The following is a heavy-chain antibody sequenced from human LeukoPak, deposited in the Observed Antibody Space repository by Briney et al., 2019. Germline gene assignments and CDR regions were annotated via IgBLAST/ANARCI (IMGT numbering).Heavy chain of an antibody. J-gene: IGHJ4*02. Sequence: GGSLRLSCVASGFTLSSYAMDWVRQAPGKGLEWVSAISSSGGNTYYADSVKGRFTTSRDNSKNTLFLQVNSLRAEDTAVYYCARDDAVGATLVAYWGQGTLVTVSS. CDR2: ISSSGGNT. V-gene: IGHV3-23*01. D-gene: IGHD1-26*01. CDR1: GFTLSSYA. CDR3: ARDDAVGATLVAY.